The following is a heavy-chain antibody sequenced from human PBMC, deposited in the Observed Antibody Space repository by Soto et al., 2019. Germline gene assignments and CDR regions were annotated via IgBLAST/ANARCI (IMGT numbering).Heavy chain of an antibody. CDR1: GFSFSHYG. D-gene: IGHD6-19*01. J-gene: IGHJ5*02. CDR3: ARDRKLKWLATNWFDP. V-gene: IGHV3-30*03. Sequence: GGSVGLSCAASGFSFSHYGMHWIRQAPGKGLEWVALISYDGSYKYYADSVKGRFTISRDNSKNTLYLQMNSLRAEDTAVYYCARDRKLKWLATNWFDPWGQGTLVTVSS. CDR2: ISYDGSYK.